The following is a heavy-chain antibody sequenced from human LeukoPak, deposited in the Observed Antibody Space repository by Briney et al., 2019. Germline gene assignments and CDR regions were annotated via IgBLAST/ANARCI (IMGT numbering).Heavy chain of an antibody. CDR2: INYSGGT. D-gene: IGHD6-13*01. V-gene: IGHV4-39*07. CDR3: ARDGSNWGHWFDP. CDR1: GGSISSSTYY. J-gene: IGHJ5*02. Sequence: SETLSLTCTVSGGSISSSTYYWRWIRQPPGKGLEWIGSINYSGGTSYNPSLKSRVTMSMDTSKNQFFLNLISVTAADTAVYYCARDGSNWGHWFDPWGQGTLVTVSS.